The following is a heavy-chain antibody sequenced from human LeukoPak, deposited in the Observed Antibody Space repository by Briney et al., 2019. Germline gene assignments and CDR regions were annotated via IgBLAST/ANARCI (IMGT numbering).Heavy chain of an antibody. D-gene: IGHD1-1*01. J-gene: IGHJ5*02. Sequence: PGRSLRLSCAASGFTFSSYGMHWVRQAPGKGVEWVAVMWYDGSNKYYADSVKGRFTISRDNSKNTLYLQMNSLRAEDTAVYYCAREDGEWNEHWFDPWGQGTLVTVSS. CDR2: MWYDGSNK. V-gene: IGHV3-33*01. CDR3: AREDGEWNEHWFDP. CDR1: GFTFSSYG.